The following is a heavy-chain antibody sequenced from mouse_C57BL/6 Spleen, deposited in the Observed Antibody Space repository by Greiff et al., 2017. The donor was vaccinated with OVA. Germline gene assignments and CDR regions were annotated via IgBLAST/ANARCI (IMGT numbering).Heavy chain of an antibody. D-gene: IGHD1-1*01. Sequence: EVKLVESGEGLVKPGGSLKLSCAASGFTFSSYAMSWVRQTPEKRLEWVAYISSGGDYIYYADTVKGRFTISRDNARNTLYLQMSSLKSEDTAMYYCTRVPPYGSSYGYAMDYWGQGTSVTVSS. J-gene: IGHJ4*01. V-gene: IGHV5-9-1*02. CDR1: GFTFSSYA. CDR2: ISSGGDYI. CDR3: TRVPPYGSSYGYAMDY.